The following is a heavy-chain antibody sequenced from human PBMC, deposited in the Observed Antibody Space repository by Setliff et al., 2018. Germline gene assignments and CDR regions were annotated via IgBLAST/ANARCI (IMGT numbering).Heavy chain of an antibody. CDR1: GASITSYY. Sequence: PSETLSLTCSVSGASITSYYWSWIRQPPGKGLEWIAYIHNNGRIKYNPALKSRVTISLDTSKNQFSLNLSSVTAADTAVYYCASAAAGYCSGRSCYAKLYFDYWGQGTLVTVSS. D-gene: IGHD2-15*01. J-gene: IGHJ4*02. CDR2: IHNNGRI. V-gene: IGHV4-4*08. CDR3: ASAAAGYCSGRSCYAKLYFDY.